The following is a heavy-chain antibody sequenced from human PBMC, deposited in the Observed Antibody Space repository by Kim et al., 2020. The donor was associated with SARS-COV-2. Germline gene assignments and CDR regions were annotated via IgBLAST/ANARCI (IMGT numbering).Heavy chain of an antibody. D-gene: IGHD4-17*01. CDR3: ARVNTYGDYGLYDY. Sequence: SQTFQGRVTITRDTSASTAYMELSSLRSEDTAVYYCARVNTYGDYGLYDYWGQGTLVTVSS. J-gene: IGHJ4*02. V-gene: IGHV1-3*01.